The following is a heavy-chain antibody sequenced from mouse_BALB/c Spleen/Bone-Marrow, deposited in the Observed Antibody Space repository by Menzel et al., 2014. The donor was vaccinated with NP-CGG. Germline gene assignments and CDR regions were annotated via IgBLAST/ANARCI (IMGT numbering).Heavy chain of an antibody. CDR1: GFNIKDTY. CDR2: IDPANGNT. J-gene: IGHJ4*01. V-gene: IGHV14-3*02. Sequence: VQLQQSGAELVKPAASVKLSCTASGFNIKDTYMHWVKQRPEQGLEWIGRIDPANGNTKYDPKFQGRATITADTSSNAAYLQLSSLTSEDTAVYYCARYGRRFYAMDYWGQGTSVTVSS. CDR3: ARYGRRFYAMDY. D-gene: IGHD1-1*01.